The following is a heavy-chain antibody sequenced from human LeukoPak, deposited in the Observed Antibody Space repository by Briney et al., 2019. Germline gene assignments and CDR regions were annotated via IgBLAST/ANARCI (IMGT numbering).Heavy chain of an antibody. V-gene: IGHV4-4*07. Sequence: PSETLSLTCIDSGGSLSRYFWSWIRQPAGKGREWIGRVYTSESTHCNPSLKSRVPMSVDTSKNQFSLKLSSVTAADTAVYYCARDSIAVAGDYYYGMDGWGQGTTVTVSS. D-gene: IGHD6-19*01. J-gene: IGHJ6*02. CDR2: VYTSEST. CDR1: GGSLSRYF. CDR3: ARDSIAVAGDYYYGMDG.